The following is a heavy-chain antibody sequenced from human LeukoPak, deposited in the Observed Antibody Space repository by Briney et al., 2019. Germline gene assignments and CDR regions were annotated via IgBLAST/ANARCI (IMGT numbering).Heavy chain of an antibody. CDR2: INGAGSEK. Sequence: GGSLRLSCVVSGFTFRAYWMTWVRQAPGKGLEWVDNINGAGSEKYYVDSVKGRFTISRDNAKNSLFLQMNSLRDEDTAIYYCASPYDSSGYYDRWGQGTLVTVSS. CDR1: GFTFRAYW. D-gene: IGHD3-22*01. CDR3: ASPYDSSGYYDR. J-gene: IGHJ4*02. V-gene: IGHV3-7*03.